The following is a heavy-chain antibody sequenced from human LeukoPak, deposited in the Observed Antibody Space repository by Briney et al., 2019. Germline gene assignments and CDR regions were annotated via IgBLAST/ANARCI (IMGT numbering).Heavy chain of an antibody. J-gene: IGHJ6*02. CDR3: ANLVAFGPASRVDTSFAGMDV. D-gene: IGHD5-18*01. CDR2: ISGDGGST. V-gene: IGHV3-43*02. CDR1: GFTFDDYA. Sequence: PGGSLRLSCAASGFTFDDYAMHWVRQAPGKGLEWVSLISGDGGSTYYADSVKCRFTISRDNSENSLYLQMNSLRTEDTALYYCANLVAFGPASRVDTSFAGMDVWGQGTTVTVSS.